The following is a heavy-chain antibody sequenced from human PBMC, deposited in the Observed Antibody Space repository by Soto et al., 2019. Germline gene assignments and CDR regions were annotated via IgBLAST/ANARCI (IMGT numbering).Heavy chain of an antibody. J-gene: IGHJ6*02. CDR1: GFTFSSYS. Sequence: GGSLRLSCAASGFTFSSYSMNWVRQAPGKGLEWVSSISSSSSHIYYADSVKGRFTISRDNAKNSLYLQMNSLRAEDTAVYYCARDWATTDYYYGMDVWGQGTTVTVSS. CDR2: ISSSSSHI. D-gene: IGHD1-26*01. CDR3: ARDWATTDYYYGMDV. V-gene: IGHV3-21*01.